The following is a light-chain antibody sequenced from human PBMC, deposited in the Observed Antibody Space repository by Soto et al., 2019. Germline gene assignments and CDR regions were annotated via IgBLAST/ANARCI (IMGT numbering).Light chain of an antibody. CDR1: QTIDSW. V-gene: IGKV1-5*03. Sequence: DIQMTQSPSTLSASVGDRVAITCRASQTIDSWLAWYQQRPGKPPNLLIYKASTLASGVPSRFSGSGSGTEFTLTINSLQPDDFATYYCQQYSTYPWTFGQGTKVDI. CDR2: KAS. CDR3: QQYSTYPWT. J-gene: IGKJ1*01.